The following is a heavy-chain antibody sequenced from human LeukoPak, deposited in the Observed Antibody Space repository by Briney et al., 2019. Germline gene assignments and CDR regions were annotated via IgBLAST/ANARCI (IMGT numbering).Heavy chain of an antibody. J-gene: IGHJ4*02. CDR2: MSNSGHRI. Sequence: GGSLRLSCVASGFILNDYEMSWVRQAPGKGPEWIAYMSNSGHRIYYADSVKGRITISRDNAKNSLFLQMNNLRAEDSAVYSCVRGPYCRGGSCSSGHFGLLAYWGQGTLVTVSS. D-gene: IGHD2-15*01. CDR1: GFILNDYE. V-gene: IGHV3-48*03. CDR3: VRGPYCRGGSCSSGHFGLLAY.